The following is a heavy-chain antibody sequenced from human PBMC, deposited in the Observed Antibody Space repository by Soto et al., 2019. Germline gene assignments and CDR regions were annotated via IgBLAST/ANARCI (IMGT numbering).Heavy chain of an antibody. CDR3: ARGNSGYDLSWFDP. Sequence: GASVKVSCKASGYTFTSYGISWVRQAPGQGLEWMGWISAYNGNTNYAQKLQGRVTMTTVTSTSTAYMELRSLRSDDTAVYYCARGNSGYDLSWFDPWGQGTLVTVSS. J-gene: IGHJ5*02. CDR2: ISAYNGNT. V-gene: IGHV1-18*01. CDR1: GYTFTSYG. D-gene: IGHD5-12*01.